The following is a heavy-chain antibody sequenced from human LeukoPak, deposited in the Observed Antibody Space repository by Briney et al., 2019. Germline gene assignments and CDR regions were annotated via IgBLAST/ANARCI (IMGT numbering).Heavy chain of an antibody. CDR1: GFTFSSYA. V-gene: IGHV3-30*04. J-gene: IGHJ4*02. CDR2: ISYDGSNK. Sequence: PGGSLRLSCAASGFTFSSYAMHWVRQAPGKGLEGVAVISYDGSNKYYADSVKGRFTISRDNSKNTLYLQMNSLRAEGTAVYYCAREGGERTYDYWGQGTLVTVSS. D-gene: IGHD3-10*01. CDR3: AREGGERTYDY.